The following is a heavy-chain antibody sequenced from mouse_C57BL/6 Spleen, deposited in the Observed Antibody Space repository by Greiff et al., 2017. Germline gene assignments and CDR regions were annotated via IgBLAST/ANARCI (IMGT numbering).Heavy chain of an antibody. CDR2: IYPGDGDT. Sequence: VHLVESGAELVKPGASVKISCKASGYAFSSYWMNWVKQRPGKGLEWIGQIYPGDGDTNYNGKFKGKATLAADKSSSTAYMQLSSLTSEDSAVYFCASGSSYLYYAMDYWGQGTSVTVSS. CDR1: GYAFSSYW. D-gene: IGHD1-1*01. CDR3: ASGSSYLYYAMDY. V-gene: IGHV1-80*01. J-gene: IGHJ4*01.